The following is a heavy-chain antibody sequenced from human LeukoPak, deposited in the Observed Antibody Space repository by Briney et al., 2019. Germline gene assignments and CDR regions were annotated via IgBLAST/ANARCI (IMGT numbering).Heavy chain of an antibody. Sequence: PLETLSLTCAVYGGSFSGYYWSWIRQPPGKGLEWIGEINHSGSTNYNPSLKSRVTISVDTSKNQFSLKLSSVTAADTAVYYCASFPMMVAATPNNWFDPWGQGTLVTVSS. J-gene: IGHJ5*02. D-gene: IGHD2-15*01. CDR2: INHSGST. CDR3: ASFPMMVAATPNNWFDP. CDR1: GGSFSGYY. V-gene: IGHV4-34*01.